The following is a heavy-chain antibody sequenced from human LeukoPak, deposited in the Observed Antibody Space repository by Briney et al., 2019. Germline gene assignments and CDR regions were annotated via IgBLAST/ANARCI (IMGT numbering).Heavy chain of an antibody. CDR2: IKQDGSEK. V-gene: IGHV3-7*03. Sequence: GGSLRLSCAASGFTFSSYWMSWVRQAPGKGLEWVANIKQDGSEKYYVDSVKGRFTISRDNAKNSLYLQMNSLRAEDTAVYYCARDLSSSIWYTAYYYYGMDVWGKGTTVTVSS. CDR1: GFTFSSYW. CDR3: ARDLSSSIWYTAYYYYGMDV. D-gene: IGHD6-13*01. J-gene: IGHJ6*04.